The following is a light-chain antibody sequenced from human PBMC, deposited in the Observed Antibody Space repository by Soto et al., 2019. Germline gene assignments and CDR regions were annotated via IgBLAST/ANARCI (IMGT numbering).Light chain of an antibody. CDR3: QQYNDWPLT. J-gene: IGKJ1*01. V-gene: IGKV3-15*01. CDR2: GAF. CDR1: QSVSSN. Sequence: EILMTQSPVTLSVSPGERFTLSCMASQSVSSNLAWYQQKPGQAPSLLIYGAFTRATGIPARFSGTGSGTEFTLTISSLQSEDFALYYCQQYNDWPLTFGQGTKVDVK.